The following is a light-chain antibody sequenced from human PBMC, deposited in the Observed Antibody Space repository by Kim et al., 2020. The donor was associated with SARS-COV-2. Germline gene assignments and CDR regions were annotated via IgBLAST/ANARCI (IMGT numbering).Light chain of an antibody. J-gene: IGLJ7*01. CDR3: QTWGTGIRV. Sequence: QLVLTQSPSASASLGASVKLTCTLSSGHSSYDIAWHQQRPEKGPRYLMKLNSDGSHSKGDGIPDRFSGSSSGAERYLTISSLQSEAEADYYCQTWGTGIRVFGGGTQLTVL. CDR2: LNSDGSH. V-gene: IGLV4-69*01. CDR1: SGHSSYD.